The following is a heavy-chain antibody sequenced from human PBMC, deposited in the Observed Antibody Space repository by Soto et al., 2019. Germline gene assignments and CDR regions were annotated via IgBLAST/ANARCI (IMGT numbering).Heavy chain of an antibody. V-gene: IGHV3-33*01. Sequence: QVQLVESGGGVVQPGRSLRLSCAASGFTFSSYGMHWVRQAPGKGLEWVAVIWYDGSNKYYADSVKGRFTISRDNSKNTLYLQMNSLRAEDTAVYYCAREYYYGSGSQSSHFDYWGQGTLVTVSS. CDR2: IWYDGSNK. CDR3: AREYYYGSGSQSSHFDY. J-gene: IGHJ4*02. D-gene: IGHD3-10*01. CDR1: GFTFSSYG.